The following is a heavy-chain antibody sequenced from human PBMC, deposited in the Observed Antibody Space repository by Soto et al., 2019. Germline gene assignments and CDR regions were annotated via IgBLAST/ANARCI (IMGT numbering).Heavy chain of an antibody. CDR1: GFKVMGYW. D-gene: IGHD3-16*01. CDR3: ARDIGFDYVN. V-gene: IGHV3-7*01. CDR2: IKEDGSEI. Sequence: PGGSLRLSFAVSGFKVMGYWMSWVRQAPGKGLEWVASIKEDGSEIYYLHSVRGRFSISRDSAGNALHLTMNYLSAEDTGVYFCARDIGFDYVNWGQGTLVTVSS. J-gene: IGHJ4*02.